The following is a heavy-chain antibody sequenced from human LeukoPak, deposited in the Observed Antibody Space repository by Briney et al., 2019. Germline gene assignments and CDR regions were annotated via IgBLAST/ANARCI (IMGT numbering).Heavy chain of an antibody. V-gene: IGHV4-61*01. D-gene: IGHD2-15*01. CDR2: IYYSGTT. Sequence: KPSETLSLTCTVSGGSVSSGSYYWSWIRQPPGKGLEWIGYIYYSGTTNYNPSLQSRVTISVATSKNQFSLKLSSVTAADTALYYCARDRASAGGFDYWGQGTLVTVSS. J-gene: IGHJ4*02. CDR3: ARDRASAGGFDY. CDR1: GGSVSSGSYY.